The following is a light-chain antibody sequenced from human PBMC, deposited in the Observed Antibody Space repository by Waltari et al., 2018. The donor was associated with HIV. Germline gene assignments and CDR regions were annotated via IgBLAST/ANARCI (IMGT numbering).Light chain of an antibody. CDR2: DVS. J-gene: IGLJ1*01. Sequence: QSPLTPPASASGSPGHSIAIPCPGPVSDVGGSHSSPWYQQHPAKVPKLMIFDVSNRPSGVSHRFSGSKSGNTASLTISGLQAEDEADYYCSSYTSSSTYVFGTGTKVTVL. CDR3: SSYTSSSTYV. CDR1: VSDVGGSHS. V-gene: IGLV2-14*03.